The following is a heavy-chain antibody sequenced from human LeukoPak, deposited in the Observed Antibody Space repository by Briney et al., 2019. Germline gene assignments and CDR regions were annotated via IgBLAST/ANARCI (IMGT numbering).Heavy chain of an antibody. V-gene: IGHV1-69*06. J-gene: IGHJ6*03. D-gene: IGHD2-15*01. CDR3: ARALSHCSGGSCYFRHYYYYMDV. CDR2: IIPIFGTA. CDR1: GGTFISYA. Sequence: SVKVSCKASGGTFISYAISWVRQAPGQGLEWMGGIIPIFGTANYAQKFQGRVTITADKSTSTAYMELSSLRSEDTAVYYCARALSHCSGGSCYFRHYYYYMDVWGKGTTVTVSS.